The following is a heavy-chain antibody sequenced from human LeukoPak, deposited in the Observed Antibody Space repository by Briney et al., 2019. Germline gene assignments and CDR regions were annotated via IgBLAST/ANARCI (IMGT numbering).Heavy chain of an antibody. D-gene: IGHD6-13*01. CDR1: GFTFSSYG. J-gene: IGHJ6*03. V-gene: IGHV3-7*01. CDR2: IKQDGSEK. CDR3: AREGAAAGTTWGIYYYYMDV. Sequence: AGGSLRLSCAASGFTFSSYGMSWVRQAPGKGLEWVANIKQDGSEKYYVGSMKGRFTISRDNAKNSLYLQTNSLRVEDTAVYYCAREGAAAGTTWGIYYYYMDVWGKGTTVTISS.